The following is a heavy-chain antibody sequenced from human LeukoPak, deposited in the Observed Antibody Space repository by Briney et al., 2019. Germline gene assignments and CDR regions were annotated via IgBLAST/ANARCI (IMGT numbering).Heavy chain of an antibody. CDR2: IYYSGST. D-gene: IGHD2-15*01. CDR3: ARHYCSGGSCYDYYYYGMGV. CDR1: GGSISSYY. Sequence: SETLSLTCTVSGGSISSYYWSWIRQPPGKGLEWIGYIYYSGSTNYNPSLKSRVTISVDTSKNQFSLKLSSVTAADTAVYYCARHYCSGGSCYDYYYYGMGVWGQGTTVTVSS. V-gene: IGHV4-59*08. J-gene: IGHJ6*02.